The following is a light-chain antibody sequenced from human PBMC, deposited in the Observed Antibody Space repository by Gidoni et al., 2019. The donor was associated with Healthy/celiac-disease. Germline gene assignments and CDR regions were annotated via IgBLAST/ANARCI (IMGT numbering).Light chain of an antibody. CDR2: QDS. V-gene: IGLV3-1*01. J-gene: IGLJ2*01. Sequence: SSELTQPPSVSVSPGQTASITCSGDKLGDNYACWYQQKPGQSPVLVNYQDSKRPSGIPERFSGSNSGNTATLTISGTQAMDEADYYCQAWDSSTAVFGGGTKLTV. CDR1: KLGDNY. CDR3: QAWDSSTAV.